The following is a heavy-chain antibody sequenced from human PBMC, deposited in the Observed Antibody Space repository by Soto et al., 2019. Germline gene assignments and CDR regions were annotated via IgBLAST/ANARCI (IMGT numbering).Heavy chain of an antibody. J-gene: IGHJ6*02. CDR2: ISYDGSNK. D-gene: IGHD3-3*01. CDR1: GFTFSSYG. Sequence: GGSLRLSCAASGFTFSSYGMHWVRQAPGKGLEWVAVISYDGSNKYYADSVKGRFTISRDNSKNTLYLQMNSLRAEDTAVYYCAKGRRHDFWSGSEPQGYYYYYGMDVWGQGTTVTVSS. V-gene: IGHV3-30*18. CDR3: AKGRRHDFWSGSEPQGYYYYYGMDV.